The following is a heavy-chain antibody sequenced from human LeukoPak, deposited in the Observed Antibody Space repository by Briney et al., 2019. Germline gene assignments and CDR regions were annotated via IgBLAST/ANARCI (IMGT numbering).Heavy chain of an antibody. CDR3: TRHDAVPVIGHGMGV. J-gene: IGHJ6*02. Sequence: SETLSLTCTVSGGSISSYYWSRIRQPPGKGLEWVGYIYYNGITNYNPSLESRVTISVDTSKNQFSLKLSSVTAADTAVYYCTRHDAVPVIGHGMGVWGQGTTVTVSS. CDR1: GGSISSYY. CDR2: IYYNGIT. D-gene: IGHD3-16*02. V-gene: IGHV4-59*08.